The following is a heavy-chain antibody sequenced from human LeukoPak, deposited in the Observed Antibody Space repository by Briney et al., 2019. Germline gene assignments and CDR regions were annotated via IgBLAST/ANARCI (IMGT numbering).Heavy chain of an antibody. CDR3: ARVGSSWSFFFDY. J-gene: IGHJ4*02. D-gene: IGHD6-13*01. CDR1: GFTVSSNY. CDR2: IYSAGST. Sequence: GGSLRLSCAASGFTVSSNYMSWVRQAPGKGLEWVSVIYSAGSTYYADSVKGRFTISRDNSKNTLYLQMNSLRAEDTAVYYCARVGSSWSFFFDYWGQGTLVTVSS. V-gene: IGHV3-53*01.